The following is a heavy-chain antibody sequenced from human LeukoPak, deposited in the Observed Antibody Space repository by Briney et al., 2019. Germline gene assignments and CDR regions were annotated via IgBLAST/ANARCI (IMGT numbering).Heavy chain of an antibody. V-gene: IGHV3-33*06. CDR2: IWYDGGNK. D-gene: IGHD3-3*01. J-gene: IGHJ3*02. CDR1: GFTFSSYG. Sequence: GGSLRLSCAASGFTFSSYGMHWVRQAPGKGLEWMAVIWYDGGNKYYADSVKGRFTISRDNSKNTLYLQMNSLRAEDTAVYYCAKEDDFWSGYDAFDIWGQGRMVTVSS. CDR3: AKEDDFWSGYDAFDI.